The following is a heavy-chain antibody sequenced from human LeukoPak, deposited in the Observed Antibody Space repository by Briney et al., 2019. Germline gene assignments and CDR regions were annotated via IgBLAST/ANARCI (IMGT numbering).Heavy chain of an antibody. Sequence: PGGSLRLSCAASGFTFSNAWMSWVRQAPGKGLEWVGRIKSKTDGGTTDYAAPVKGRFTISRDDPKNTLYLQMNSLRAEDTAVYYCAKGSKEVLFTRDHYMDVWGKGTTVTISS. J-gene: IGHJ6*03. D-gene: IGHD3-3*01. CDR2: IKSKTDGGTT. V-gene: IGHV3-15*01. CDR1: GFTFSNAW. CDR3: AKGSKEVLFTRDHYMDV.